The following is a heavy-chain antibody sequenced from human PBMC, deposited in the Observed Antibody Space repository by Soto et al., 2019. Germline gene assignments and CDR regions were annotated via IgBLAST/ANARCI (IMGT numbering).Heavy chain of an antibody. J-gene: IGHJ5*02. CDR2: IFYGGST. CDR1: GGSVSSGRFY. Sequence: NPSETLSLTCTVSGGSVSSGRFYWTWIRQPPGRGLEWIGHIFYGGSTKYNPSLESRVTISVDTSIDQFSLKLSSVTAADTAMYYCARTYSNYDNWFDPWGQGALVTVSS. D-gene: IGHD4-4*01. V-gene: IGHV4-61*01. CDR3: ARTYSNYDNWFDP.